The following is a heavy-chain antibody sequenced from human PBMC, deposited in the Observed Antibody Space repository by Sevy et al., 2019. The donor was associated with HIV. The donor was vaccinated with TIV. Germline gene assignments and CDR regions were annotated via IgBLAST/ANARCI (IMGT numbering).Heavy chain of an antibody. J-gene: IGHJ4*02. CDR1: GFTFGDYA. D-gene: IGHD1-1*01. CDR3: TRWKGLQSIFDY. Sequence: GGSLRLSCTTSGFTFGDYAMNWVRQAPGKGLEWVAFLKSKADGGTVDHAASVKGRFTISRDDSKSIAYLQMNDLTTKDTGVYYCTRWKGLQSIFDYWGQGALVTVS. CDR2: LKSKADGGTV. V-gene: IGHV3-49*04.